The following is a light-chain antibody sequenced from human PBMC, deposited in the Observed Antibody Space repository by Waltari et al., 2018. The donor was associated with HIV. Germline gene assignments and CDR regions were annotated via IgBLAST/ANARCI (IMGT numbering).Light chain of an antibody. V-gene: IGKV3-20*01. CDR1: QIVSSSY. CDR3: RQYGSSPT. J-gene: IGKJ1*01. CDR2: GAS. Sequence: DIVLTQSPGPLSLSPGERATLSCRASQIVSSSYLTWYQQKPGKAPSLHIYGASSRDPGIPDRFSGSGSGTDFTLTISRLEPEECAVYYCRQYGSSPTFGQGTKMEI.